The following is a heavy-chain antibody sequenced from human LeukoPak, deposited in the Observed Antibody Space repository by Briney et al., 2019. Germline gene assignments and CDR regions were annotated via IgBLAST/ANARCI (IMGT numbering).Heavy chain of an antibody. CDR2: IRSKAYGGTT. D-gene: IGHD6-13*01. CDR3: TRDLYSSNQSGFDY. CDR1: GFTFGDYA. V-gene: IGHV3-49*04. J-gene: IGHJ4*02. Sequence: GGSLRLSCTASGFTFGDYAMSWVRQAPGKGLEWVGFIRSKAYGGTTEYAASVKGRFTISRDDSKSIAYLQMNSLRTEDTAVFYCTRDLYSSNQSGFDYWGQGTLVTVSS.